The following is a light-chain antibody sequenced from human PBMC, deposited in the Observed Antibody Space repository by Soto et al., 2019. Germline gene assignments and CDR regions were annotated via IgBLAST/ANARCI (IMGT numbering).Light chain of an antibody. CDR2: DAS. J-gene: IGKJ4*01. CDR3: QQRSNWPPLT. CDR1: QSVSSY. V-gene: IGKV3-11*01. Sequence: EIVLTQSPATLYLSPGERATLSCRARQSVSSYLASYQQKPGQAPRLLIYDASNRATGIPARFSGSGSGTDFTLTISSLEPEDFAVYYCQQRSNWPPLTFGGGTKVEIK.